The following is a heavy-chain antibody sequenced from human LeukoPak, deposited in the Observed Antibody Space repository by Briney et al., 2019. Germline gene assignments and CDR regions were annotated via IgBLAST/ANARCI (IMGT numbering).Heavy chain of an antibody. J-gene: IGHJ4*02. Sequence: ASVKVSCKASGYTFTSYGISWVRQAPGQGLEWMGWISTYNGNTNYAQNLQGRVTMTTDTSTTTAYMELRSLRSDDTAVYYCARDEWVRVVVPDIFGYWGQGTLVTVSS. V-gene: IGHV1-18*01. CDR3: ARDEWVRVVVPDIFGY. CDR2: ISTYNGNT. CDR1: GYTFTSYG. D-gene: IGHD2-2*01.